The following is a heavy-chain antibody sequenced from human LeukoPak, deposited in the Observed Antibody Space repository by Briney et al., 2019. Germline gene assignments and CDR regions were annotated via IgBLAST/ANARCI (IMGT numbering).Heavy chain of an antibody. J-gene: IGHJ5*02. Sequence: PSETLSLTCTVSGGSISSYYWSWIRQPPGKGLEWIGYIYTSGSTNYNPSLKSRVTISVDTSKNQFSLKLSSVTAADTAVYYCARQRGYRSSWLDPWGQGTLVTVSS. CDR3: ARQRGYRSSWLDP. CDR1: GGSISSYY. D-gene: IGHD5-18*01. V-gene: IGHV4-4*09. CDR2: IYTSGST.